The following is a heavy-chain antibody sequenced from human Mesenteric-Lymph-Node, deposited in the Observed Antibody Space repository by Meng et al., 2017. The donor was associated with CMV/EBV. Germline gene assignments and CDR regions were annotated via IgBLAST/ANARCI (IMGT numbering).Heavy chain of an antibody. J-gene: IGHJ4*02. Sequence: QVQSRQGGAGLLKPSETLGVTWEVSGGSFRGHHWNRIRQSQEKGLEWIGEINHSGSTTYNPSFTSRIIISVDTSTNQISLNMSSVTAADTAVYYCARGSSYDILTGYFDYWGQGALVTVSS. D-gene: IGHD3-9*01. V-gene: IGHV4-34*01. CDR2: INHSGST. CDR3: ARGSSYDILTGYFDY. CDR1: GGSFRGHH.